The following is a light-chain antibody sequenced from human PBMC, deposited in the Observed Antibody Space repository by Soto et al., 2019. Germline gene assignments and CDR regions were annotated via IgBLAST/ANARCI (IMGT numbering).Light chain of an antibody. Sequence: QSALAQPGSVSGSPGQSVTISCTGTSSDVGGYNYVSWFQQHPGKAPKVMIYDVSKRPSGVPDRFSGSKSGNTASLTISGLQAEDEADYYCCSYAGTYIYVFGTGTKVTVL. CDR3: CSYAGTYIYV. J-gene: IGLJ1*01. CDR2: DVS. CDR1: SSDVGGYNY. V-gene: IGLV2-11*01.